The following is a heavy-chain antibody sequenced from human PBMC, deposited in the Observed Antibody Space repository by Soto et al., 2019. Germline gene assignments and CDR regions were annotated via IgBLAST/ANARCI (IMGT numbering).Heavy chain of an antibody. Sequence: SETLSLTCTVSGGSISSYYWGWIRQPPGKGLEWIGYIYYSGSTNYNPSLKSRITISLDTSKNQISLKLSSVTAADTAVYYCASSPVTGIYYAMDVWGQGTTVTSP. CDR2: IYYSGST. D-gene: IGHD6-19*01. V-gene: IGHV4-59*12. CDR1: GGSISSYY. J-gene: IGHJ6*02. CDR3: ASSPVTGIYYAMDV.